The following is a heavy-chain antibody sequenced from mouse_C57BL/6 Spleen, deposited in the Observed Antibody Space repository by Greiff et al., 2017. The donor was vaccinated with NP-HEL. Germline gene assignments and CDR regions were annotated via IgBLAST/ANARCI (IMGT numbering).Heavy chain of an antibody. CDR3: ARLLTGYYYAMDY. Sequence: QVQLQQPGAELVKPGASVKMSCKASGYTFTSYWINWVKQRPGQGLEWIGDIYPGSGSTNYNEKFKSKATLTVDTSSSTAYMQLSSLTSEDSAVYYYARLLTGYYYAMDYWGQGTSVTVSS. J-gene: IGHJ4*01. CDR2: IYPGSGST. V-gene: IGHV1-55*01. D-gene: IGHD4-1*01. CDR1: GYTFTSYW.